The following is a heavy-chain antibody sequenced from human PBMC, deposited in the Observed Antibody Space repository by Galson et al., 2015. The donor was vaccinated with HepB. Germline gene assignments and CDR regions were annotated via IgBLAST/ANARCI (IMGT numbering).Heavy chain of an antibody. CDR2: IYYSGST. V-gene: IGHV4-39*01. D-gene: IGHD3-22*01. J-gene: IGHJ4*02. CDR1: GDSISRSPYY. Sequence: SETLSLTCTVSGDSISRSPYYWGWIRQSPGKGLECIGSIYYSGSTYYNPSLKSRLTVSLDTSKNQFSLKLTSVTAADTAVYYCARHGSSGCYSPYFDFWGQGVLVTVSS. CDR3: ARHGSSGCYSPYFDF.